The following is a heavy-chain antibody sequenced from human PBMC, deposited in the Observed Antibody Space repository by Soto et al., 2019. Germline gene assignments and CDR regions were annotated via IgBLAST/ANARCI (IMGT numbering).Heavy chain of an antibody. Sequence: SETLSLTCTVSGGSISSYYWSWIRQPAGKGLEWIGRIYTSGSTNYNPSLKSRVTMSVDTSKNQFSLKLSSVTAADTAVYYCARGGGYSYGFYYYYYGMDVWGQGTTVTVSS. CDR2: IYTSGST. CDR1: GGSISSYY. D-gene: IGHD5-18*01. CDR3: ARGGGYSYGFYYYYYGMDV. J-gene: IGHJ6*02. V-gene: IGHV4-4*07.